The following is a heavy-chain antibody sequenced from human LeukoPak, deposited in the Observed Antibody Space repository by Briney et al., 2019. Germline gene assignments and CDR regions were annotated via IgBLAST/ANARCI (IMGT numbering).Heavy chain of an antibody. Sequence: GGSLRLSCVASGFPFDDYGMHWVRQAPGKGLEWVSLISWTSGSTYYADSVKGRFTISRDNAKNSVYLQMNSLRADDTAVYYCARSEGHTYGEPLLFDYWGQGTLVTVSS. D-gene: IGHD5-18*01. CDR3: ARSEGHTYGEPLLFDY. CDR2: ISWTSGST. CDR1: GFPFDDYG. V-gene: IGHV3-43D*04. J-gene: IGHJ4*02.